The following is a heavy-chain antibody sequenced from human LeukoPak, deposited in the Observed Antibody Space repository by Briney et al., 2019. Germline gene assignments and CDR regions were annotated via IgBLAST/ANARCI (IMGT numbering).Heavy chain of an antibody. CDR2: ISGSGGST. Sequence: GGSLRLSCAASVFTFSSYAMSWVRQAPGKGLEWVSAISGSGGSTYYADSVKGRFTISRDNSKNTLYLQMNSLRAEDTAVYYCAKDGVEDIVVVPATYYFDYWGQGTLVTVSS. J-gene: IGHJ4*02. V-gene: IGHV3-23*01. CDR3: AKDGVEDIVVVPATYYFDY. CDR1: VFTFSSYA. D-gene: IGHD2-2*01.